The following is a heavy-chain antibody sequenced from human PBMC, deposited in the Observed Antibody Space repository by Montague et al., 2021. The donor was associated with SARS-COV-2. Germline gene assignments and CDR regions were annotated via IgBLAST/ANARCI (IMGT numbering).Heavy chain of an antibody. CDR2: MSYSGGA. J-gene: IGHJ6*02. CDR3: ARDWWELHSRDYNYYCGMDV. D-gene: IGHD2-15*01. Sequence: SETLSLTCTVSGGSISSETSYWGWIRQPPGKGLEWIGAMSYSGGAYYNPSLKSRVTISVDTSTNQFSLNLTSVTAADTSVYYCARDWWELHSRDYNYYCGMDVWGQGTMVTVSS. V-gene: IGHV4-39*07. CDR1: GGSISSETSY.